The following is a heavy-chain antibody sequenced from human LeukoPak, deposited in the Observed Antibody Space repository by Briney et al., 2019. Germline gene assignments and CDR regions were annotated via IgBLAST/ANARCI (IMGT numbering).Heavy chain of an antibody. Sequence: GGSLRLSCAASGFTFSSYAMHWVRQAPGKGLEWVAVISYDGSNKYYADSVKGRFTISRDNSKNTLYLQINSLRAEDTAVYYCASGGTYNYDSLTYRHFDYWGQGALVSVSS. CDR1: GFTFSSYA. D-gene: IGHD3-22*01. CDR2: ISYDGSNK. CDR3: ASGGTYNYDSLTYRHFDY. J-gene: IGHJ4*02. V-gene: IGHV3-30-3*01.